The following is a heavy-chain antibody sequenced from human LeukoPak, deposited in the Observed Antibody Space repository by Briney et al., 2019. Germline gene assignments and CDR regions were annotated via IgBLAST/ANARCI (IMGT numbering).Heavy chain of an antibody. D-gene: IGHD6-19*01. Sequence: NPSETLSLTCAVYGGSLNNYYWSWIRQPPGKGLEWIGEVNRSGSTNRNPSLKSRVTISVDTSKNQFSLKLSSVTSPDTAVDYCARVSPPSVAGRRGWFDPWGQGTLVTVSS. V-gene: IGHV4-34*01. CDR1: GGSLNNYY. CDR3: ARVSPPSVAGRRGWFDP. CDR2: VNRSGST. J-gene: IGHJ5*02.